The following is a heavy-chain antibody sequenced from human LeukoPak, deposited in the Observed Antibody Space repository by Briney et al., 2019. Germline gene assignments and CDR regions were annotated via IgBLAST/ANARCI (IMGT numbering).Heavy chain of an antibody. CDR3: ARLSDYGDYGYN. Sequence: PSETLSLTCTVSGGSISSSSYYWGWIRQPPGKVLEWIGSIYYSGSTYYNPSLKSRVTISVDTSKNQFSLKLSSVTAADTAVYYCARLSDYGDYGYNWGQGTLVTVYS. CDR2: IYYSGST. V-gene: IGHV4-39*01. J-gene: IGHJ4*02. D-gene: IGHD4-17*01. CDR1: GGSISSSSYY.